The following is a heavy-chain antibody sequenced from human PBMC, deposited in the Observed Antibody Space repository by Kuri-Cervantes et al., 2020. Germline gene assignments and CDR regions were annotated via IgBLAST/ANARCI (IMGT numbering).Heavy chain of an antibody. V-gene: IGHV1-18*01. J-gene: IGHJ6*03. D-gene: IGHD2-2*01. CDR3: ARGGLVRPYYYMDV. CDR2: ISAYNGDT. CDR1: GYTFISYG. Sequence: ASVKVSCKASGYTFISYGISWVRQAPGQGLEWMGWISAYNGDTNYAQKLQGRVTMTTDTSTSTAYMELRSLRSDDTAVYYCARGGLVRPYYYMDVWGKGTTVTVSS.